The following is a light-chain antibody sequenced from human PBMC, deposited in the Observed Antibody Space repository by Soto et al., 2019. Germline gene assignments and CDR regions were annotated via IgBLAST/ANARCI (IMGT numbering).Light chain of an antibody. CDR1: SSDVGGYNY. Sequence: ALTQPASVSGSPGQSITISCTGTSSDVGGYNYVSWYQQHPGKDPKLMIYEVSNRPSGVSNRFSGSKSGNTASLTISGLQAEDEADYYCSSYTSSIYVFGTGTKLTVL. J-gene: IGLJ1*01. CDR2: EVS. CDR3: SSYTSSIYV. V-gene: IGLV2-14*01.